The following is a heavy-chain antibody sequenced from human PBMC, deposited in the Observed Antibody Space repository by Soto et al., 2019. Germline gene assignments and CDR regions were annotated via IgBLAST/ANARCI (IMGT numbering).Heavy chain of an antibody. J-gene: IGHJ1*01. D-gene: IGHD3-22*01. V-gene: IGHV1-3*01. CDR1: GYNFTEYA. CDR2: INGGNDKT. CDR3: ARVGYFDSDGFPRPYAY. Sequence: SVKVSWHASGYNFTEYAIYWVRQAPRQRLEWLGWINGGNDKTGYSQRFQGRLTITKKTSATTAFMELSSLTSEDTAVYYCARVGYFDSDGFPRPYAYWGQGPLVTVSS.